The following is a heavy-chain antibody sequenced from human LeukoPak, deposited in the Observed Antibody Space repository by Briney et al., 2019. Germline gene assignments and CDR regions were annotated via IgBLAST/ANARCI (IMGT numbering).Heavy chain of an antibody. CDR2: MYSGGGS. Sequence: GGSPRLSCAVSGFTVSSHYMSWVRQAPGKRLEWVSVMYSGGGSYYADSVKRRFTISRDISKNTVYLQMSTLRTEQTAVYCCAGRRLRFVEERVADCWGQGTLVTVSS. J-gene: IGHJ4*02. D-gene: IGHD1-1*01. CDR1: GFTVSSHY. V-gene: IGHV3-66*02. CDR3: AGRRLRFVEERVADC.